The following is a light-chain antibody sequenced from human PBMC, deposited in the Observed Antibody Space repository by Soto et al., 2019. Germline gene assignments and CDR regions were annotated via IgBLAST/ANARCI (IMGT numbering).Light chain of an antibody. V-gene: IGLV2-14*01. CDR3: SSYTSSSTYV. CDR1: SSDVRSYNS. CDR2: DVT. Sequence: QSALTQPASVSGSPGQSITISCTGTSSDVRSYNSVSWHQQHPGQAPKLMIYDVTNRASGIPDRFSASKSGNTASLTISGLQAGDEADYYCSSYTSSSTYVFGTGTKVTVL. J-gene: IGLJ1*01.